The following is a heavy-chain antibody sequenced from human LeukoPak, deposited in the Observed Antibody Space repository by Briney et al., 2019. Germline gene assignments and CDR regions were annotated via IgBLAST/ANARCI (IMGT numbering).Heavy chain of an antibody. D-gene: IGHD6-19*01. V-gene: IGHV3-30*02. CDR1: GFTFSSFG. Sequence: TGGSLRLSCAASGFTFSSFGMHWVRQAPGKGLEWVAFIRYDGSNKYYADSVKGRFAISRDNSKNTLYLQMNSLRAEDTAVYYCAKDVAVAGHFDYWGQGTLVTVSS. CDR3: AKDVAVAGHFDY. J-gene: IGHJ4*02. CDR2: IRYDGSNK.